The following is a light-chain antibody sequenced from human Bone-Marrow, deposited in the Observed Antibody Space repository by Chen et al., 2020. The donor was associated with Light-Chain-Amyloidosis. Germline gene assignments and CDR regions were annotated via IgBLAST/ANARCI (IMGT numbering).Light chain of an antibody. J-gene: IGLJ1*01. Sequence: QSAPTQPASVSGSPGQSLTTSFTGTSSDVGGDNHVSWYQQHPDKAPKLMIYEVTTRPSWVPDRFSGSKSDNTASLTISELQTEDEADYFCSSYTITNTLVFGSGTRVTVL. CDR1: SSDVGGDNH. CDR2: EVT. CDR3: SSYTITNTLV. V-gene: IGLV2-14*01.